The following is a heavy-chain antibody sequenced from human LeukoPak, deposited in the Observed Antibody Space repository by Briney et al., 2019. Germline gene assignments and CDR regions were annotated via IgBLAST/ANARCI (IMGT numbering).Heavy chain of an antibody. D-gene: IGHD1-26*01. Sequence: GGSLRLSCAASGFTVSSNYMSWVRQAPGKGLEWVSVIYSGGSTYYADSVKGRFTISRDNSKNTLYLEMNSLRAEDTAIYYCAKMKGHPLPKYYMDVWGQGTTVTVPS. CDR3: AKMKGHPLPKYYMDV. J-gene: IGHJ6*01. CDR2: IYSGGST. V-gene: IGHV3-53*01. CDR1: GFTVSSNY.